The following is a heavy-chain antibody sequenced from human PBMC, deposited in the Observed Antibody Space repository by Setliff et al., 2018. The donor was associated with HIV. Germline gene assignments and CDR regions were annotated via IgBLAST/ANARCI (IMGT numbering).Heavy chain of an antibody. D-gene: IGHD3-22*01. Sequence: SETLSLTCAVSGGSISSSNWWSWVRQPPGKGLEWIGEIYHSGSTNYNPSLKSRVFMSVDQSKNQFSLKLSSVTAADTAVYYCARGRDPFDSSGLFYRNYFDYWGQGSLVTVSS. J-gene: IGHJ4*02. CDR1: GGSISSSNW. V-gene: IGHV4-4*02. CDR2: IYHSGST. CDR3: ARGRDPFDSSGLFYRNYFDY.